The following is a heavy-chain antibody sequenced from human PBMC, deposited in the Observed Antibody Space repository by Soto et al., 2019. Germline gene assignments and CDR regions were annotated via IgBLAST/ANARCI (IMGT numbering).Heavy chain of an antibody. CDR1: GGSISSGGYS. Sequence: PSETLSLTCAVSGGSISSGGYSWSWIRQPPGKGLEWIGYIYHSGSTYYNPSLKSRVTISVDTSKNQFSLRLSSVTAADTAVYYCARHSGSGTYYSSFDYWGQGTLVTVSS. CDR3: ARHSGSGTYYSSFDY. CDR2: IYHSGST. J-gene: IGHJ4*02. V-gene: IGHV4-30-2*01. D-gene: IGHD3-10*01.